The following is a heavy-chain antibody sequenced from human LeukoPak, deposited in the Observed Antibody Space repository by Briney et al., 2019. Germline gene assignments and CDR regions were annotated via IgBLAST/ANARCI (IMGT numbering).Heavy chain of an antibody. V-gene: IGHV4-59*10. J-gene: IGHJ4*02. Sequence: SETLSLTCAVYGGSFSGYYWSWIRQPAGKGLEWIGRIYTSGSTNYNPSLKSRVTMSVDTSKNQFSLKLSSVTAADTAVYYCAGGGGADSYDFWSGYYTGIPASFDYWGQGTLVTVSS. D-gene: IGHD3-3*01. CDR3: AGGGGADSYDFWSGYYTGIPASFDY. CDR2: IYTSGST. CDR1: GGSFSGYY.